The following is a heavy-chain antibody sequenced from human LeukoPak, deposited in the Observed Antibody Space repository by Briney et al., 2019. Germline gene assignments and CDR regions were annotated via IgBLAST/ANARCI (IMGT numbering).Heavy chain of an antibody. J-gene: IGHJ6*02. V-gene: IGHV1-69*13. CDR2: IIPIFGTA. Sequence: ASVKVSCKASGYTFTSYAMHWVRQAPGQGLEWMGGIIPIFGTANYAQKFQGRVTITADESTSTAYMELSSLRSEDTAVYYCARGGYSYTFGVTPHYYYYGMDVWGQGTTVTVSS. CDR1: GYTFTSYA. CDR3: ARGGYSYTFGVTPHYYYYGMDV. D-gene: IGHD5-18*01.